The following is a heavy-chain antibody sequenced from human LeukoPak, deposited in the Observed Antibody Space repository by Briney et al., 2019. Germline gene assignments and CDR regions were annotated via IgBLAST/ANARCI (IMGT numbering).Heavy chain of an antibody. CDR1: GFTFSSYA. J-gene: IGHJ4*02. CDR2: ISGSGGST. V-gene: IGHV3-23*01. Sequence: TGGSLRLSCAASGFTFSSYAMSWVRQAPGKGLEWVSGISGSGGSTYYADSVKGRFTISRDNSKNTLYLQMNSLRAEDTAVYYCAKEIGHSGYDYGDYWGQGTLVTVSS. CDR3: AKEIGHSGYDYGDY. D-gene: IGHD5-12*01.